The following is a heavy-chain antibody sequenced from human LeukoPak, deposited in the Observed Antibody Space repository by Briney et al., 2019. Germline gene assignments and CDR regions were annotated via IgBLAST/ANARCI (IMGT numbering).Heavy chain of an antibody. D-gene: IGHD3-3*01. CDR3: ARTYYDFWSGRFDP. J-gene: IGHJ5*02. CDR1: GGSISSGDYY. V-gene: IGHV4-30-4*01. CDR2: IYYSGST. Sequence: SETLSLTCTVSGGSISSGDYYWGWIRQPPGKGLEWIGYIYYSGSTYYNPSLKSRVTISVDTSKNQFSLKLSSVTAADTAVYYCARTYYDFWSGRFDPWGQGTLVTVSS.